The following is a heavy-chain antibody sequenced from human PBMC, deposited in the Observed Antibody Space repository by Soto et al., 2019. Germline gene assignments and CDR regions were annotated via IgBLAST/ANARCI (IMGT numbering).Heavy chain of an antibody. CDR1: GFTFSNAW. CDR2: IKSKTDGGTT. Sequence: EVPLVESGGGLVKPGGSLRLSCAASGFTFSNAWMSWVRQAPGKGLEWVGRIKSKTDGGTTDYAAPVKGRFTISRDDSKNTLYLQMNSLKTEDTAVYYCTTDSPLVVPAALYDYWGQGTLVTVSS. J-gene: IGHJ4*02. D-gene: IGHD2-2*01. CDR3: TTDSPLVVPAALYDY. V-gene: IGHV3-15*01.